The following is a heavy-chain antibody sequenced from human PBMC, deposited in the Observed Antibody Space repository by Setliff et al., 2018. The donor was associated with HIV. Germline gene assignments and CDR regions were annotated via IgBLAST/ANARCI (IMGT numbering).Heavy chain of an antibody. D-gene: IGHD5-12*01. Sequence: PSETLSLTCTVSGGSISSSSYYWSWIRQPAGKGLEWIGHIYTSGSTNYNSSLKSRVTISVDTSNNQFSLRLTSVTAADTAVYYCARPLDGYTSDFDYWGQGTLVTVSS. CDR2: IYTSGST. CDR3: ARPLDGYTSDFDY. J-gene: IGHJ4*02. V-gene: IGHV4-61*09. CDR1: GGSISSSSYY.